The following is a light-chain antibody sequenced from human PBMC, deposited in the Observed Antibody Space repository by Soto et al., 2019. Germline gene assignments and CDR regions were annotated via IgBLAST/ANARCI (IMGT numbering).Light chain of an antibody. CDR2: GDT. Sequence: QSVLTQPPSVSGAPGQRVTISCTGTNSNIGAGYDVHWYQQLPGTAPKLLIYGDTNRPSGVPDRFSGSKSGTSASLAITGLRAEDEADYYCQSYDSSLSSSVFGGGTQLTVL. CDR1: NSNIGAGYD. CDR3: QSYDSSLSSSV. V-gene: IGLV1-40*01. J-gene: IGLJ7*01.